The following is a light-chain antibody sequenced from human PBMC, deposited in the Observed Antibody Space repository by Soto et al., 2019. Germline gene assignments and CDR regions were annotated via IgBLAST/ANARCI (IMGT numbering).Light chain of an antibody. CDR2: VGTGGIVG. CDR3: GADHGSGSNFVYLV. J-gene: IGLJ2*01. V-gene: IGLV9-49*01. Sequence: QSVLTQPPSASASLGASVTLTCTLSSGYSNYKVDWYQQRPGKGPRFVMRVGTGGIVGSKGDGIPDRFSVLGSGLNRYLTIKNIQEEDESDYHCGADHGSGSNFVYLVFGGGTKVNVL. CDR1: SGYSNYK.